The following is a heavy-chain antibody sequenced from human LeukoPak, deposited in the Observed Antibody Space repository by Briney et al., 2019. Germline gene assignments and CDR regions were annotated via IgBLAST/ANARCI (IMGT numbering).Heavy chain of an antibody. Sequence: SETLSLTCAAYGGSFSGYYWSWIRQPPGKGLEWIGEINHSGSTNYNPSLKSRVTISVDTSKNQFSLKLSSVTAADTAVYYCARRVGATDYWSQGTLVTVSS. D-gene: IGHD1-26*01. V-gene: IGHV4-34*01. CDR1: GGSFSGYY. CDR2: INHSGST. CDR3: ARRVGATDY. J-gene: IGHJ4*02.